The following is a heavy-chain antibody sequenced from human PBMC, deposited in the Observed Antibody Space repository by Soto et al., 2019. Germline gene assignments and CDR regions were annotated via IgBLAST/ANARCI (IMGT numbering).Heavy chain of an antibody. CDR3: AKEDSRIWHYYYGMDV. J-gene: IGHJ6*02. D-gene: IGHD6-13*01. CDR2: ISYDGSNK. CDR1: GFTFSSYG. V-gene: IGHV3-30*18. Sequence: QVQLVESGGGVVQPGRSLRLSCAASGFTFSSYGMNWVRQAPGKGLEWVAVISYDGSNKYYADSVKGRFTISRDSSKRLLYLQMSSLRAEDTAVYYCAKEDSRIWHYYYGMDVWGQGATVTVSS.